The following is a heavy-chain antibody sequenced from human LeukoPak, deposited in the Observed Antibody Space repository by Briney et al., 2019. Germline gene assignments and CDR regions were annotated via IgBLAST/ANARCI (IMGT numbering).Heavy chain of an antibody. CDR1: GYTFTSYG. Sequence: ASVKVSCKASGYTFTSYGISWVRQAPGQGLEWMGRINPNSGGTNYAQKFQGRVTMTRDTSISTAYMELSRLRSDDTAVYYCASKNGDYGAFDIRGQGTMVTVSS. CDR2: INPNSGGT. V-gene: IGHV1-2*06. J-gene: IGHJ3*02. CDR3: ASKNGDYGAFDI. D-gene: IGHD4-17*01.